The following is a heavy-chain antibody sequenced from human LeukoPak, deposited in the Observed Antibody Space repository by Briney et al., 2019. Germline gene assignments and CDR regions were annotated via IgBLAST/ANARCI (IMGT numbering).Heavy chain of an antibody. CDR3: ATTLYSGIYGDAFDV. CDR2: MYPGDSET. CDR1: GYSFTNFW. V-gene: IGHV5-51*01. J-gene: IGHJ3*01. Sequence: HGESLKISCKGSGYSFTNFWIGWVRQMPGKGLEWMGIMYPGDSETRYSPSFQSQITISADKSISTAYLQWSSLKASDTAMYYCATTLYSGIYGDAFDVWGQGTMVTVSS. D-gene: IGHD1-26*01.